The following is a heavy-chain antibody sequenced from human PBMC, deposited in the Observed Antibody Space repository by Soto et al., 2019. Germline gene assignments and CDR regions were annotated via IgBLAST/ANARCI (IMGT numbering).Heavy chain of an antibody. Sequence: LALTCTVSGGANSSYYWSLIRQPPGKGLEWMGYIYYSGSNNYKPSLKGRVTISVDTSKNQFSLKLSSVTAADTAVYYCARDLSATYYYDSSGYSGAFDIWGQGTMVTVSS. J-gene: IGHJ3*02. D-gene: IGHD3-22*01. CDR2: IYYSGSN. V-gene: IGHV4-59*01. CDR3: ARDLSATYYYDSSGYSGAFDI. CDR1: GGANSSYY.